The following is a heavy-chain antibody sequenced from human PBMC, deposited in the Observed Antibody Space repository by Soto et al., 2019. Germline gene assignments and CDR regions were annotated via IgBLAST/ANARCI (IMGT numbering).Heavy chain of an antibody. V-gene: IGHV3-74*01. CDR3: ARDKFYGMDV. Sequence: EVHLVESGGGLVQPGGSLILSCAASGFTLNGYWLHWVRQAPGEGLVCVSRINHDGSTFYADSVKGRFTISRDDAKNMVYLQMDTLRVEDTAVYYCARDKFYGMDVWGQGTTVTVSS. CDR1: GFTLNGYW. J-gene: IGHJ6*02. CDR2: INHDGST.